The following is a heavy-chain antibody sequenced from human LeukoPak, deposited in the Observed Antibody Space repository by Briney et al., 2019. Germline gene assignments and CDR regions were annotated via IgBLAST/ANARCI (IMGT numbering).Heavy chain of an antibody. Sequence: GGSLRLSCTASGFTVSSNYMSWVRQAPGKGLEWVSVIRSDGSTNHADSVKGRFTISRDNSKNTLYLQMNNLRADDTAMYYCAREMYSGMYNDAFDIWGQGTKVTVSS. V-gene: IGHV3-53*01. J-gene: IGHJ3*02. CDR2: IRSDGST. CDR3: AREMYSGMYNDAFDI. D-gene: IGHD1-26*01. CDR1: GFTVSSNY.